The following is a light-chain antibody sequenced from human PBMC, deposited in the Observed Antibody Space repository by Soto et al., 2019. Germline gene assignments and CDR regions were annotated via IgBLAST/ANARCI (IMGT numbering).Light chain of an antibody. J-gene: IGKJ1*01. CDR2: WAS. CDR1: QSVLYSSNNKNY. V-gene: IGKV4-1*01. Sequence: DIVMTQSPDSLAVSLGERATINCKSSQSVLYSSNNKNYLAWYQQQPGQPPKLLIYWASTRESGVPDRFSGSGSGTDFTLTISSLQAEDVAVYYGQQYYSTPLKFGQGTKVDIK. CDR3: QQYYSTPLK.